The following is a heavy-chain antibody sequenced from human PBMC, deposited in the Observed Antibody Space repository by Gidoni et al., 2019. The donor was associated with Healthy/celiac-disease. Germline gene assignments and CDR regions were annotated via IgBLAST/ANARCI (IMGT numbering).Heavy chain of an antibody. J-gene: IGHJ2*01. CDR3: ARGRPGRWPTRRYFDL. D-gene: IGHD4-17*01. CDR1: GGSFSGYY. Sequence: QVQLQQWGAGLLKPSETLSLTCAVYGGSFSGYYWSWIRQPPGKGLEWIGEINHSGSTNYNPSLKSRVTISVDTSKNQFSLKLSSVTAADTAVYYCARGRPGRWPTRRYFDLWGRGTLVTVSS. V-gene: IGHV4-34*01. CDR2: INHSGST.